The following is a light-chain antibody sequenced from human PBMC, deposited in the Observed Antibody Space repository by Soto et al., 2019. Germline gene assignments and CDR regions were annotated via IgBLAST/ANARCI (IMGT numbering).Light chain of an antibody. CDR3: QHRGDWPYT. CDR2: DAS. V-gene: IGKV3-11*01. CDR1: QSVSTY. J-gene: IGKJ2*01. Sequence: EIVLTQSPATLSLSPGERASLSCRASQSVSTYLAWYQQKPGQPPRLLIYDASNRATDIPARFSGSGSGTDFTLTISSLEPEDFAVYFCQHRGDWPYTFGQGTKLEIK.